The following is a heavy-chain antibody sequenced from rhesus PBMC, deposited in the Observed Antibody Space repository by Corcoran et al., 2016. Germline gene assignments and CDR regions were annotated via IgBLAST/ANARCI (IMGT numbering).Heavy chain of an antibody. J-gene: IGHJ4*01. CDR3: ARRRSSGWPVGYYFDS. CDR2: NYLDDDP. Sequence: QVTLKESGPSLVQPTQTLTLTCTFSGFSLTTSGRGVGLIRQPPVSSLEWLAFNYLDDDPCYNAYRRCRLTNSRDTSKSKVVLTLTDMDHVDGATYYCARRRSSGWPVGYYFDSWGQGLLVTVSS. CDR1: GFSLTTSGRG. V-gene: IGHV2-174*01. D-gene: IGHD6-31*01.